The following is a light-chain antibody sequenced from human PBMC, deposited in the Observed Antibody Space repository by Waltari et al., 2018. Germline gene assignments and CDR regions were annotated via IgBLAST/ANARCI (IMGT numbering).Light chain of an antibody. V-gene: IGLV2-11*01. CDR3: CSYAGSFYV. Sequence: QSALTQPRSVSGSPGQSVTISCTGTSSDVGGYKYFSWYQHHPGKAPKLMIYDVSKRPSGVPDRFHGSKSGNTASLTISGLQAEDEADYYCCSYAGSFYVFGTGTKVTVL. CDR2: DVS. J-gene: IGLJ1*01. CDR1: SSDVGGYKY.